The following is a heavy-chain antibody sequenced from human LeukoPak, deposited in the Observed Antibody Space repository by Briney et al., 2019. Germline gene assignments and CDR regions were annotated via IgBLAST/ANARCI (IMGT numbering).Heavy chain of an antibody. CDR1: GFTFSKYD. D-gene: IGHD4-17*01. CDR3: SKKGQNDDYGKPD. J-gene: IGHJ4*02. CDR2: ISRDGTT. V-gene: IGHV3-23*01. Sequence: HPGGSLRLSCAASGFTFSKYDMYWIRQAPGKGLECVSVISRDGTTYYADSVKGQFTISRDNSQNTLSLQMNSLKAEDTAVYYCSKKGQNDDYGKPDWGQGTLVTVSS.